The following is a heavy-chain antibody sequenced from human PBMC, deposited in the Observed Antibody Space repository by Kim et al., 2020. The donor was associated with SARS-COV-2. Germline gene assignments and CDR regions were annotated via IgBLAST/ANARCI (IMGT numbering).Heavy chain of an antibody. D-gene: IGHD3-10*01. Sequence: GGSLRLSCVVSGFTFSNSWMSWVRQAPGKGPEWVANIRPDGNEIDYADAVKGRFIMSRDNAKNSLYLQMNSLRVEDTAVYYCAKPNYYGSGRFRDWFDPWGQGTLVIVSS. CDR1: GFTFSNSW. V-gene: IGHV3-7*01. CDR2: IRPDGNEI. J-gene: IGHJ5*02. CDR3: AKPNYYGSGRFRDWFDP.